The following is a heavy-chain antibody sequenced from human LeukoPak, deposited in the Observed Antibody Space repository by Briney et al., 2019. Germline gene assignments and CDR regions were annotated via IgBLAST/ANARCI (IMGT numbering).Heavy chain of an antibody. J-gene: IGHJ6*03. Sequence: SETLSLTCTVSGGSTSDYYWNWIRQPPGKGREWLGYIYYSGSTTYNPSLKSRVTMSVDTAKNQFSLKLRSVTAAATAVYFCARGDFCSKSNCYLRPMDVWGKGTTVTVSS. CDR1: GGSTSDYY. CDR3: ARGDFCSKSNCYLRPMDV. V-gene: IGHV4-59*01. D-gene: IGHD3-3*01. CDR2: IYYSGST.